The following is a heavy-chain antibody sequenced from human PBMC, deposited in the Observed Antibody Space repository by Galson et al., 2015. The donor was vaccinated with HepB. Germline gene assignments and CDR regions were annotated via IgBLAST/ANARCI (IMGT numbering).Heavy chain of an antibody. V-gene: IGHV1-2*02. CDR3: AGGYSHVSSFDM. Sequence: SVKVSCKASGYTFTGYDMHWVRQAPGQGLEWMGWINPNSGGTSYAQKFQGRVTMTRDTSISTAYMELTSLKSDDTAVYYCAGGYSHVSSFDMWAQGTIVTVTS. CDR1: GYTFTGYD. D-gene: IGHD5-18*01. J-gene: IGHJ3*02. CDR2: INPNSGGT.